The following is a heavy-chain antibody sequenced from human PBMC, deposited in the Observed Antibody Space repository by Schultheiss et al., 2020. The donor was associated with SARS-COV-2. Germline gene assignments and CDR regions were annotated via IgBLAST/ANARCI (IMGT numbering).Heavy chain of an antibody. D-gene: IGHD4-17*01. Sequence: SQTLSLTCTVSGGSITSSDYYWTWIRQQPGKGLEWIGYIYYSGSTYYNPSLKSRVTISVDTSKNQFSLKLNSVTAADTAVYYCVRVTVGTVTIHSWGQGTLVTVSS. CDR1: GGSITSSDYY. J-gene: IGHJ4*02. V-gene: IGHV4-31*03. CDR3: VRVTVGTVTIHS. CDR2: IYYSGST.